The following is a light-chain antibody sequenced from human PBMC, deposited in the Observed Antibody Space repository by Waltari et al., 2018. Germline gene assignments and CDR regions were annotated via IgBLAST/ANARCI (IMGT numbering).Light chain of an antibody. Sequence: DIQMPQSPSTLSASVGDRVTITCRASQSISSWLAWYQQKPGKDPKLLIYKASTLESGVPSRFSGSGSGTEFTLTISSLQPDDFATYYCQQYHSYSLTFGGGTKVEIK. V-gene: IGKV1-5*03. CDR1: QSISSW. CDR3: QQYHSYSLT. CDR2: KAS. J-gene: IGKJ4*01.